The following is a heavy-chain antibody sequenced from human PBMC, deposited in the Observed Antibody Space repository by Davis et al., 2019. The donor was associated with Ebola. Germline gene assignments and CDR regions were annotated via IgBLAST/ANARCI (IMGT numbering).Heavy chain of an antibody. V-gene: IGHV4-4*02. CDR2: IHRSGSA. J-gene: IGHJ6*03. Sequence: SETLSLTCAVYGGSVSSNTWWSWVRQAPGKGLEWIGEIHRSGSANYNPSLKSRVTISLDKSKNQFSLRLASVTAADTAVYYCARATSPVNYYYYALDVWGKGTTVTVSS. CDR3: ARATSPVNYYYYALDV. CDR1: GGSVSSNTW. D-gene: IGHD4-17*01.